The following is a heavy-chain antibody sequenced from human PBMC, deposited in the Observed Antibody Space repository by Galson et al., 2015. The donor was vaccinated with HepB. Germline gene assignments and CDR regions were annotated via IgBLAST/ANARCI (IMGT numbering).Heavy chain of an antibody. J-gene: IGHJ4*02. CDR1: GYTFTSYA. CDR2: ISAYNGNT. V-gene: IGHV1-18*01. CDR3: ARVYDSSGVDY. Sequence: SVKVSCKASGYTFTSYAMHWVRQAPGQRLEWMGWISAYNGNTNYAQKLQGRVTMTTDTSTSTAYMELRSLRSDDTAVYYCARVYDSSGVDYWGQGTLVTVSS. D-gene: IGHD3-22*01.